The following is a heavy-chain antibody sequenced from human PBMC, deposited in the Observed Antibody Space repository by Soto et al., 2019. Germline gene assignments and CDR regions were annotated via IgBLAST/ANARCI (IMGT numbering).Heavy chain of an antibody. D-gene: IGHD3-10*01. CDR1: GFTFSSYD. V-gene: IGHV3-13*01. CDR2: IGTAGDT. CDR3: AREYYYGSGTRAYGMDV. Sequence: GGSLRLSCAASGFTFSSYDMHWVRQATGKGLEWVSAIGTAGDTYYPGSVKGRFTISRENAKNSLYLQMNSLRAGDTAVYYCAREYYYGSGTRAYGMDVWGQGTAVTVSS. J-gene: IGHJ6*02.